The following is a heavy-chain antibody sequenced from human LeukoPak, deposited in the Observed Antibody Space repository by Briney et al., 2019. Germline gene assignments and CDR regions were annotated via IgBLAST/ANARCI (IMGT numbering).Heavy chain of an antibody. CDR2: IIPIFGIA. V-gene: IGHV1-69*04. D-gene: IGHD3-22*01. J-gene: IGHJ4*02. CDR1: GGTFSSYA. Sequence: GASVKVSCKASGGTFSSYAISWVRQAPGQGLEWMGRIIPIFGIANYAQKFQGRVTITADKSTSTAYMELSSLRSEDTAVYYCASGPPYYDSSGYYSGYFDYWGQGTLVTVSS. CDR3: ASGPPYYDSSGYYSGYFDY.